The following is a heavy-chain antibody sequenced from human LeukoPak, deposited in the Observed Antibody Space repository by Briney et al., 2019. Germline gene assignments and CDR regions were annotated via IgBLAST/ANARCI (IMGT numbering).Heavy chain of an antibody. J-gene: IGHJ3*02. CDR1: GYSISSGYY. Sequence: SETLSLTCTVSGYSISSGYYWSWIRQPPGKGLEWIGEINHSGSTNYNPSLKSRVTISVDTSKNQFSLKLSSVTAADTAVYYCARRFSGTYYDSSGYGQSDAFDIWGQGTMVTVSS. V-gene: IGHV4-38-2*02. CDR3: ARRFSGTYYDSSGYGQSDAFDI. CDR2: INHSGST. D-gene: IGHD3-22*01.